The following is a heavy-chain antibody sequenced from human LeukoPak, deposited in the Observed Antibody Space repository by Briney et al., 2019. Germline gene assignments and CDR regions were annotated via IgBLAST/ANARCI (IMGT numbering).Heavy chain of an antibody. CDR1: GFTFSSYS. J-gene: IGHJ6*03. CDR2: ISTSSSYI. D-gene: IGHD6-13*01. V-gene: IGHV3-21*01. CDR3: ARAAIAAARIYYYMDV. Sequence: GGSLRLSCAASGFTFSSYSMNWVRQAPGKGLEWVSFISTSSSYIHNADSVKGRFTISRDNAEDSLYLQMNSLRAEDTAVYYCARAAIAAARIYYYMDVWGKGTTVTVSS.